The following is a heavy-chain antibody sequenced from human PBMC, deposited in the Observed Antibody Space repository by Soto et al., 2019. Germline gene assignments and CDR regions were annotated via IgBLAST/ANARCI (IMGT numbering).Heavy chain of an antibody. CDR2: IYYSGST. Sequence: PSEALSLTCTVSGGSISSYYWSWIRQPPGKGLEWIGYIYYSGSTNYNPSLKSRVTISVDTSKNQFSLKLSSVTAADTAVYYCARAYGGYADYWGQGALVPVSS. CDR3: ARAYGGYADY. J-gene: IGHJ4*02. V-gene: IGHV4-59*01. D-gene: IGHD5-12*01. CDR1: GGSISSYY.